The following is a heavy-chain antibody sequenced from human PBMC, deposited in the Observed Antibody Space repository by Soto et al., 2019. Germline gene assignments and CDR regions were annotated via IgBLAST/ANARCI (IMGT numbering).Heavy chain of an antibody. CDR3: ANSQVESTSGWFYSDS. D-gene: IGHD6-19*01. Sequence: PGGSLRLSCAASGFTFSSYAMSWVRQAPGKGLEWVSAISGSGGSTYYADSVKGRFTISRDNSKNTLYLQMNSLRAEDTAVYYCANSQVESTSGWFYSDSWGQGTLITVSS. CDR1: GFTFSSYA. CDR2: ISGSGGST. V-gene: IGHV3-23*01. J-gene: IGHJ4*02.